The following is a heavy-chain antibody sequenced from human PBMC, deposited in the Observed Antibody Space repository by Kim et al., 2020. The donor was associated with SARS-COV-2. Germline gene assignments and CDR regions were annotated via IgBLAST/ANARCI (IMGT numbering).Heavy chain of an antibody. CDR2: ISSSSSYI. V-gene: IGHV3-21*04. CDR1: GFTFSSYS. CDR3: ARDRYYDILTGQNWFDP. D-gene: IGHD3-9*01. J-gene: IGHJ5*02. Sequence: GGSLRLSCAASGFTFSSYSMNWVRQAPGKGLEWVSSISSSSSYIYYADSVKGRFTISRDNAKNSLYLQMNSLRAEDTAVYYCARDRYYDILTGQNWFDPWGQGTLVTVSS.